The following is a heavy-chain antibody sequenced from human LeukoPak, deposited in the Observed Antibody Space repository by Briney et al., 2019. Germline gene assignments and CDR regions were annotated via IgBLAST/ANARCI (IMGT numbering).Heavy chain of an antibody. CDR1: GGSISSSSYY. J-gene: IGHJ4*02. V-gene: IGHV4-39*01. CDR2: IYYSGST. CDR3: ARLSYSSSCFDY. Sequence: PSETLSLTCTVPGGSISSSSYYWGWIRQPPGKGLEWIGSIYYSGSTYYNPSLKSRVTISVDTSKNQFSLKLSSVTAADTAVYYCARLSYSSSCFDYWGQGTLVTVSS. D-gene: IGHD6-13*01.